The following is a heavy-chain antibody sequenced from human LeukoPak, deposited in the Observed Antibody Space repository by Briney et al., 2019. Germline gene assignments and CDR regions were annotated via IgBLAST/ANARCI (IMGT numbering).Heavy chain of an antibody. CDR2: ISAYNGNT. D-gene: IGHD3-22*01. J-gene: IGHJ6*03. V-gene: IGHV1-18*01. Sequence: ASVKVSCKASGYTFTSYGISWVRQAPGQGLEWMGWISAYNGNTNYAQKLQGRVTMTTDTSTSTAYMELRSLRSDDTAVYYCARGSPQRWLTPPDYYYYYYMDVWGKGTTVTISS. CDR1: GYTFTSYG. CDR3: ARGSPQRWLTPPDYYYYYYMDV.